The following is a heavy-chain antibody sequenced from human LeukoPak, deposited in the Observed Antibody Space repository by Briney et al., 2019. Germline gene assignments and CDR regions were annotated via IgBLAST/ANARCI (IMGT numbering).Heavy chain of an antibody. D-gene: IGHD3-9*01. CDR3: ATVLRYFDWLHAFDI. CDR2: IRYDGSNK. J-gene: IGHJ3*02. Sequence: GGSLRLSCAASGFTFSSYGMHWVRQAPGKGLEWVAFIRYDGSNKYYADSVKGRFTISRDNSKNTLYLQMNSLRAEDTAVYYCATVLRYFDWLHAFDIWGQGTMVTVSS. V-gene: IGHV3-30*02. CDR1: GFTFSSYG.